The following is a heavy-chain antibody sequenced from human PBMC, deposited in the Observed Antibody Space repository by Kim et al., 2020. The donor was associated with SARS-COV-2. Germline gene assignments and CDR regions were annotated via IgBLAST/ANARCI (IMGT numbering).Heavy chain of an antibody. V-gene: IGHV1-24*01. J-gene: IGHJ2*01. Sequence: TIYAQKFQGRVTMTEDTSTDTAYMGLSSLRSEDTAVYYCATAGHYWYFDLWGRGTLVTVSS. CDR3: ATAGHYWYFDL. CDR2: T.